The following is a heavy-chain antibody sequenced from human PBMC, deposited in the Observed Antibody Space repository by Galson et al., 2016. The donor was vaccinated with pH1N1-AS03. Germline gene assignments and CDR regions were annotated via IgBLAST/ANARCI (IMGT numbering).Heavy chain of an antibody. CDR3: GGFEGGNYRGGDLDY. Sequence: SAKVSCKASGGTLSSYNIGRARQAPGQRREWMGGIVVIIGFATYSQKFQGRLTNSRDESTSPAYMELSSLRSEDTALYDRGGFEGGNYRGGDLDYWGQGTLVTVSS. J-gene: IGHJ4*02. D-gene: IGHD4-23*01. CDR1: GGTLSSYN. V-gene: IGHV1-69*16. CDR2: IVVIIGFA.